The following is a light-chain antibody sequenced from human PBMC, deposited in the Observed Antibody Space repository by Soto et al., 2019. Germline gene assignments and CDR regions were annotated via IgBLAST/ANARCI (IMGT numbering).Light chain of an antibody. V-gene: IGKV3-20*01. Sequence: MGLTQSPGNLSLSPGERATLSCRASQSVSSSYLAWYQQKPGQAPRLLIYGASSRATGIPDRFSGSGSGTDFTLTISRLEPEDFAVYYCQQYGSSPQTFGQGTKVDIK. CDR3: QQYGSSPQT. CDR1: QSVSSSY. CDR2: GAS. J-gene: IGKJ1*01.